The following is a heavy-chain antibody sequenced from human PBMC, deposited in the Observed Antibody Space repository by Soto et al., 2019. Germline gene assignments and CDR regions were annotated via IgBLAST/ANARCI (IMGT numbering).Heavy chain of an antibody. CDR2: IRWNSGSI. J-gene: IGHJ4*02. CDR3: AKDSGLEPVFIIDY. V-gene: IGHV3-9*01. CDR1: GFTFDDYA. Sequence: GGSLRLFCAASGFTFDDYAMHWVRQAPGKGLEWVSGIRWNSGSIGYADSVKGRFTISRDNAKNSLYLQMNSLRAEDTALYYCAKDSGLEPVFIIDYWGQGTLVTVSS. D-gene: IGHD1-1*01.